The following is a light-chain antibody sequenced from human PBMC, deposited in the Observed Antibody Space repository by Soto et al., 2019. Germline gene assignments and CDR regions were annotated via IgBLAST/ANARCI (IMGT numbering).Light chain of an antibody. CDR2: AAS. V-gene: IGKV1-9*01. J-gene: IGKJ3*01. CDR1: QGISSH. CDR3: QQFNSYPRT. Sequence: IQLTQSPSSLSASVGDRVTITCRASQGISSHLAWYQQKPGKAPQLLIYAASTLQSGVPSRFSGSGSGTDFTLTISSLQPEDFATYYCQQFNSYPRTFGPGTKVDIK.